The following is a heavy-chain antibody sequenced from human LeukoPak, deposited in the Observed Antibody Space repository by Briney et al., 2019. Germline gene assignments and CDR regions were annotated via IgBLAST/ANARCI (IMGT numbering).Heavy chain of an antibody. V-gene: IGHV3-20*04. CDR1: GXTFDDYG. CDR3: ARGVDTVVVPAATDY. Sequence: GGSLRLSCAASGXTFDDYGVSWVRQAPGKGLEWVSGINWNGGSTGYADSVKGRFTISRDNAKNSLYLQMNSLRAEDTALYYCARGVDTVVVPAATDYWGQGTLVTVSS. D-gene: IGHD2-2*01. J-gene: IGHJ4*02. CDR2: INWNGGST.